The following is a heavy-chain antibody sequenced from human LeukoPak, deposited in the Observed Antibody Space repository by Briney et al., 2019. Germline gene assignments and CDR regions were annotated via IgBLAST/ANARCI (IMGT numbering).Heavy chain of an antibody. CDR3: ASLPVSRYFVYY. CDR1: GFTVSSNY. V-gene: IGHV3-66*02. D-gene: IGHD3-9*01. Sequence: GGSPRLSCAASGFTVSSNYMSWVRQAPGKGLEWVSVIYSGGSTYDADSVKGRFTISRENSKNTLYLQMNSLRAEDTAVYYCASLPVSRYFVYYWGQGTLVTVSS. J-gene: IGHJ4*02. CDR2: IYSGGST.